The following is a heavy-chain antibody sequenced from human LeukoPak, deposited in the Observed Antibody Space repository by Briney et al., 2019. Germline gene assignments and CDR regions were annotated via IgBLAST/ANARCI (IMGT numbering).Heavy chain of an antibody. Sequence: PSETLSLTCAVYGGSFSGYYWSWIRQPPGKGLEWIGEINHSGSTNYNPSLKSRVTISVDTSKNQFSLKLSSVTAADTAVYYCARDAGFGELLAPPRAPMDVWGKGTTVTISS. CDR3: ARDAGFGELLAPPRAPMDV. CDR2: INHSGST. CDR1: GGSFSGYY. D-gene: IGHD3-10*01. J-gene: IGHJ6*03. V-gene: IGHV4-34*01.